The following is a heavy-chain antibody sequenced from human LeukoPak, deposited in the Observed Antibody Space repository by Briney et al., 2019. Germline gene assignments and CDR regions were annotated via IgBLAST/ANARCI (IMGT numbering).Heavy chain of an antibody. CDR1: GFTFSSHW. Sequence: GSLRLSCAASGFTFSSHWMHWVRQAPGKGLEWVANIKQDGSEKYYVDSVKGRFTISRDNAKNSLYLQMNSLRAEDTAVYYCAREGAIFGVNYYYGMDVWGQGTTVTVSS. CDR3: AREGAIFGVNYYYGMDV. J-gene: IGHJ6*02. CDR2: IKQDGSEK. D-gene: IGHD3-3*01. V-gene: IGHV3-7*01.